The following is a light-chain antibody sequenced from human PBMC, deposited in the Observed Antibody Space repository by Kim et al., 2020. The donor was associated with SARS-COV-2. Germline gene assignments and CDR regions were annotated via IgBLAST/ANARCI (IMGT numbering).Light chain of an antibody. CDR1: SGHSNYD. V-gene: IGLV4-69*01. CDR3: QTWGSGTHV. J-gene: IGLJ2*01. Sequence: QLVLTQSPSASASLGASVRLTCTLSSGHSNYDIAWHQQQPEKAPRYLMKLNSDGSHTKGDGIPDRFSGSSFGAARYLTISNLQSEDEADYYCQTWGSGTHVFGGGTQLTVL. CDR2: LNSDGSH.